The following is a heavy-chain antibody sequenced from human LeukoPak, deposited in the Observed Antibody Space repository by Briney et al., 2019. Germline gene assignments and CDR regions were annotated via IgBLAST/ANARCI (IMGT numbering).Heavy chain of an antibody. CDR2: IYSGGST. CDR3: AKRASGSGTSLYYFDY. V-gene: IGHV3-53*01. Sequence: PGGSLRLSCAASGFTVSNNYMSWVRQAPGKGLEWVSVIYSGGSTFYADPVKGRFTISRDNSKNTLYLQMNSLRAEDTAVYYCAKRASGSGTSLYYFDYWGQGTLVTVSS. J-gene: IGHJ4*02. D-gene: IGHD3-10*01. CDR1: GFTVSNNY.